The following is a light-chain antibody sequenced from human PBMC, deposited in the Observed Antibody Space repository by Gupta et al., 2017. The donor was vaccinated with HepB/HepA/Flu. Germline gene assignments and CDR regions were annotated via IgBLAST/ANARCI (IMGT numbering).Light chain of an antibody. Sequence: DIQLTQSPSFLSASVGDRVTITCRASQGISSYLAWYQQKPVKAPKLLIYAAATLQSGVPSRFDGSGSGTEFTLTISSLQPEDFATYYCQQLKSYPLTFGGGTKVEMK. CDR3: QQLKSYPLT. J-gene: IGKJ4*01. CDR2: AAA. V-gene: IGKV1-9*01. CDR1: QGISSY.